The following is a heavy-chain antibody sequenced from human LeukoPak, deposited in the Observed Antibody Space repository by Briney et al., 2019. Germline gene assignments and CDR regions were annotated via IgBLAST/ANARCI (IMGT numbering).Heavy chain of an antibody. Sequence: GGSLRLSCAASGFTFSSYAMHWVRQAPGKGLEWVAVISYDGSNKYYADSVRGRFTISRDNSKNTLYLQMNSLRAEDTAVYYCARGWGVVVAATADDYGDPHLDYWGQGTLVTVSS. J-gene: IGHJ4*02. CDR1: GFTFSSYA. CDR2: ISYDGSNK. V-gene: IGHV3-30*04. D-gene: IGHD2-15*01. CDR3: ARGWGVVVAATADDYGDPHLDY.